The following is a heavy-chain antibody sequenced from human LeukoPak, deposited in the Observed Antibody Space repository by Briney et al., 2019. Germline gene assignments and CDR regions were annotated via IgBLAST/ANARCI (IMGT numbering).Heavy chain of an antibody. Sequence: GGSLRLFCAASGFTFSSYWMHWVRQAPGKGLVWVSRINADGSSITYADSVKGRFTISRDNAKNPMYLQMNSLRAEDTAVYYCARDAELVSPSYYYYYMDVWGKGTTVTVSS. CDR3: ARDAELVSPSYYYYYMDV. CDR1: GFTFSSYW. CDR2: INADGSSI. V-gene: IGHV3-74*03. D-gene: IGHD1-26*01. J-gene: IGHJ6*03.